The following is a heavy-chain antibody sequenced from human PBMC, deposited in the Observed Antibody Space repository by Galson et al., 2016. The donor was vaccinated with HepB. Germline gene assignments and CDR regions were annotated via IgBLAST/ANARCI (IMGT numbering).Heavy chain of an antibody. CDR2: TRNKANSYTT. CDR1: GFTFSDHY. CDR3: ARGPGTVGATGFDY. J-gene: IGHJ4*02. V-gene: IGHV3-72*01. D-gene: IGHD1-26*01. Sequence: SLRLSCAASGFTFSDHYMDWVRQAPGKGLEWVGRTRNKANSYTTEYAASVKGRFTISRDNSKNSLYLQMNSLKTEETAVYYCARGPGTVGATGFDYWGQGTLVTVSS.